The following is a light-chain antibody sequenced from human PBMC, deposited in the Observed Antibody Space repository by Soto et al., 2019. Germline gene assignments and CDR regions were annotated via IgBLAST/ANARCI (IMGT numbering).Light chain of an antibody. CDR3: QQFESSVT. V-gene: IGKV3-20*01. J-gene: IGKJ1*01. CDR1: QSVSSTF. CDR2: GAS. Sequence: EIVLTQSPGSLSLSPGERATLSCRASQSVSSTFFACYQQRPGQAPRLLMYGASSRATGIPERFSGSGSGADFTLTISRLEPEDFGVYYCQQFESSVTFGQGTKVEIK.